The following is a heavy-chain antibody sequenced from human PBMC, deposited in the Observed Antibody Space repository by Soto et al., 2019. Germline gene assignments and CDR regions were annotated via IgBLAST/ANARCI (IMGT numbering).Heavy chain of an antibody. CDR3: ARSFVAIRHLSQYMDV. Sequence: EVQLVESGGGLVQPGGSLRLSCAASGFTFEDYAMHWVRQTPGKGLEWVSGITWNGVAMGYAASVQGRFTISRDDAQNSLFLQMNSLSPEDPALYYCARSFVAIRHLSQYMDVWGKGTTVTVSS. V-gene: IGHV3-9*01. CDR1: GFTFEDYA. J-gene: IGHJ6*03. CDR2: ITWNGVAM. D-gene: IGHD1-1*01.